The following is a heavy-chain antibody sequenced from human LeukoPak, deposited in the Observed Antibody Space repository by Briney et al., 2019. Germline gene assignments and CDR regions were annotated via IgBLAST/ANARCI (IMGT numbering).Heavy chain of an antibody. J-gene: IGHJ6*03. V-gene: IGHV3-21*01. D-gene: IGHD6-13*01. CDR1: GFTFSSYS. CDR3: ARFAMQQLVQQPRTYYYYYYMDV. Sequence: GGSLRLSCAASGFTFSSYSMNWVRQAPGKGLEWVSSISSSSSYIYYADSVKGRFTISRDNAKNSLYLQMNSLRAEDTAVYYCARFAMQQLVQQPRTYYYYYYMDVWGKGTTVTVSS. CDR2: ISSSSSYI.